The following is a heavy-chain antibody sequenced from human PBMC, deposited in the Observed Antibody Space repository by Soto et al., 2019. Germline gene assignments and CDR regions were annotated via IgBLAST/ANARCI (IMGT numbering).Heavy chain of an antibody. CDR2: IIPIFGTA. D-gene: IGHD2-21*02. Sequence: QVQLVQSGAEVKKPGSSVKVSCKASGGTFSSYAISWVRQAPGQGLEWMGGIIPIFGTANYAQKFQGRVTITADESTSTAYMELSSLRSEDTAVYYCASSAQPFCGGDCYSHFDYWGHGTLVTVSS. V-gene: IGHV1-69*01. CDR1: GGTFSSYA. J-gene: IGHJ4*01. CDR3: ASSAQPFCGGDCYSHFDY.